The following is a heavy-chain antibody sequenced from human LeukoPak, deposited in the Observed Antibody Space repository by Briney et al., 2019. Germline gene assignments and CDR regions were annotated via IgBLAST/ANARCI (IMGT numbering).Heavy chain of an antibody. CDR3: ARGRHGYGYYI. CDR1: GVSISSYY. J-gene: IGHJ4*02. V-gene: IGHV4-59*01. CDR2: IYYSGST. Sequence: SETLSLTCTVSGVSISSYYWSWIRQPPGKGLEWIGYIYYSGSTNYNPSLKSRVTTSVDTSKNQFSLKLSSVTAADTAVYYCARGRHGYGYYIWGQGTLVTVSS. D-gene: IGHD5-18*01.